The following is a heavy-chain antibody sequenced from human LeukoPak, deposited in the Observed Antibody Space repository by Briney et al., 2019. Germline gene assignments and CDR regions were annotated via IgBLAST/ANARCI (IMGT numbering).Heavy chain of an antibody. Sequence: PSETLSLTCTVSGGSISSYYWSWIRQPPGKGLEWIGEINHSGSTNYNPSLKSRLTISVDTSKNQFSLKLSSVTAADTAVYYCARGDRPREIPPLIRKKNAFDIWGQGTMVTVSS. V-gene: IGHV4-34*01. J-gene: IGHJ3*02. CDR3: ARGDRPREIPPLIRKKNAFDI. CDR1: GGSISSYY. D-gene: IGHD2-8*01. CDR2: INHSGST.